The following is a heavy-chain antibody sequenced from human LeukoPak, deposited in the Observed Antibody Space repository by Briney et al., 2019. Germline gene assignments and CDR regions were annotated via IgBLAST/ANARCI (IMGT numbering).Heavy chain of an antibody. CDR2: IYPGDSDT. V-gene: IGHV5-51*01. CDR1: GYIFTSYW. CDR3: ARRLLWYGEPDAFDI. D-gene: IGHD3-10*01. J-gene: IGHJ3*02. Sequence: GESLKISCKGSGYIFTSYWIGWVRQMPGKGLEWMGIIYPGDSDTRYSPSFQGQVTISADKSISTAYLQWSSLKASDTAMYYCARRLLWYGEPDAFDIWGQGTMVTVSS.